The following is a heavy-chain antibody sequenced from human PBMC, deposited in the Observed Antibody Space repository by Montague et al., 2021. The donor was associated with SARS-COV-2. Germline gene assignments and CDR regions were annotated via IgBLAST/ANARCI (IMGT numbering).Heavy chain of an antibody. Sequence: QSGAEVKKPGESLKISCKGSGYRFTSYWIGWVRQMPGKGLEWMGIIYPGDSETRYSPSFQGRVTISADKSISAAYLQWSSLKASDTAIYYCARHVGKVVRGVIIGDPYSGMDVWGQGTTVTVSS. CDR1: GYRFTSYW. CDR2: IYPGDSET. D-gene: IGHD3-10*01. CDR3: ARHVGKVVRGVIIGDPYSGMDV. J-gene: IGHJ6*02. V-gene: IGHV5-51*01.